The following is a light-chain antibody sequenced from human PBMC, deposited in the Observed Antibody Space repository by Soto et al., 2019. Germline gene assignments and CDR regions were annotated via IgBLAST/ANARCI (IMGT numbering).Light chain of an antibody. CDR2: EVT. CDR3: SSYGGSNNLV. V-gene: IGLV2-8*01. CDR1: SSDVGDYDY. Sequence: QSALTQPPSASGSPGQSVTISCTGTSSDVGDYDYVSWYQQHPGKAPKLMIYEVTKRPSGVPDRFSGSKSGNTASLTVSGLQAEDEADYYRSSYGGSNNLVFGGGTKVTVL. J-gene: IGLJ3*02.